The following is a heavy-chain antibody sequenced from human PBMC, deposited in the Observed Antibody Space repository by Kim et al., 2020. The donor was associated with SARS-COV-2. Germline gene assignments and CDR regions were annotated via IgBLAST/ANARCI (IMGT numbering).Heavy chain of an antibody. D-gene: IGHD6-19*01. CDR1: GGTFSSYA. Sequence: SVKVSCKASGGTFSSYAISWVRQAPGQGLEWMGGIIPIFGTANYAQKFQGRVTITADKSTSTAYMELSSLRSEDTAVYYCARGGEWLVPKYYYYGMDVWGQGTTVTVS. V-gene: IGHV1-69*06. CDR3: ARGGEWLVPKYYYYGMDV. J-gene: IGHJ6*02. CDR2: IIPIFGTA.